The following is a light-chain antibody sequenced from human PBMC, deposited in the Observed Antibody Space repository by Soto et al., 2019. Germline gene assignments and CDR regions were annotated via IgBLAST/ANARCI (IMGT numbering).Light chain of an antibody. V-gene: IGLV2-14*01. Sequence: QSVLTQPASVSGSPGQSIAISCAGTSSGIGNYNRVSWYQQYPGKAPKLLIYEVSNRPSGVSDRFSGSKSGNTASLTISGLQAEDEADYYCNSYTTTSTYVFGTGTKVTVL. CDR3: NSYTTTSTYV. CDR1: SSGIGNYNR. CDR2: EVS. J-gene: IGLJ1*01.